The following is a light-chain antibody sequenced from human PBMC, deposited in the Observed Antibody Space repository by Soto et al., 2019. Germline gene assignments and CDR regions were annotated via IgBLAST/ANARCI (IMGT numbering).Light chain of an antibody. V-gene: IGKV3-11*01. CDR1: QSVSSY. J-gene: IGKJ5*01. CDR2: DAS. CDR3: QQRSNWLIT. Sequence: IVLTQSPATLSLSPGERATLSCGASQSVSSYLAWYQQKPGQAPRLLIYDASNRATGIPARFSGSGSGTDFTLTISSLEPEDFAVYYCQQRSNWLITFGQGTRLEIK.